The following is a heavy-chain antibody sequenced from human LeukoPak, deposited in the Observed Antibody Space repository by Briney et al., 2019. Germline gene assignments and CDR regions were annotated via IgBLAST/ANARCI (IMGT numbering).Heavy chain of an antibody. CDR2: IFYTGST. CDR3: ARFPYYDSSKYYYYYMDV. V-gene: IGHV4-59*08. J-gene: IGHJ6*03. CDR1: GGSITSYY. D-gene: IGHD3-22*01. Sequence: PSETLSLTCTVSGGSITSYYWSWFRQPPGKGLEFIGYIFYTGSTNYNPSLKSRVTISVDTSKNQFSLKLSSVTAADTAVYYCARFPYYDSSKYYYYYMDVWGKGTTVTISS.